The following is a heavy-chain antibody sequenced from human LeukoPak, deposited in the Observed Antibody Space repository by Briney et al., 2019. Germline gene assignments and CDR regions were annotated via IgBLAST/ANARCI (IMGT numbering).Heavy chain of an antibody. CDR3: VRGRGNGRPENYFDY. V-gene: IGHV1-8*02. D-gene: IGHD2-8*01. Sequence: ASVKVFCKASGYTFTSYYMQWVRQATGQGLEWMGWMSPNSGNTGYPQKFQGRVTMTRNTSISTAYMELSSLRSEDTAVYYCVRGRGNGRPENYFDYWGQGTLVTVSS. J-gene: IGHJ4*02. CDR1: GYTFTSYY. CDR2: MSPNSGNT.